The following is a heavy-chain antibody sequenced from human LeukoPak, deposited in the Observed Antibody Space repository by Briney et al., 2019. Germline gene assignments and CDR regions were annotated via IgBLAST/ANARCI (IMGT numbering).Heavy chain of an antibody. Sequence: GASVKVSCKASGYTFTSYYVHWVRQAPGQGLEWMGIISPSGASTSYAQKFQGRVTITADKSTSTAYMELSSLRSEDTAVYYCARDYLRTMIVVARGDAFDIWGQGTMVTVSS. V-gene: IGHV1-46*01. D-gene: IGHD3-22*01. CDR2: ISPSGAST. J-gene: IGHJ3*02. CDR3: ARDYLRTMIVVARGDAFDI. CDR1: GYTFTSYY.